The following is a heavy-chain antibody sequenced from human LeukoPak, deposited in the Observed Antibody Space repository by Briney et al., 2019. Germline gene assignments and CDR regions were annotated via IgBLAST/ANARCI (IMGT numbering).Heavy chain of an antibody. CDR3: ARGDSNFPFDY. J-gene: IGHJ4*02. Sequence: SETLSHTCAVYVGSFSGYYWSWIRQPPGKGLEWIGQINHSGSTNYNPSLKSRVTISVDTSKNQFSLKLNSVTAADTAVYYCARGDSNFPFDYWGQGTLVTVSS. CDR1: VGSFSGYY. CDR2: INHSGST. V-gene: IGHV4-34*01. D-gene: IGHD4-11*01.